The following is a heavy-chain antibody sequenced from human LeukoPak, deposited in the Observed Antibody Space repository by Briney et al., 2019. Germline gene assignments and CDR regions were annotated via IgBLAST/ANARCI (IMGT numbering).Heavy chain of an antibody. CDR1: GGSFSGYY. CDR2: INHSGST. CDR3: ARQGGYSSGWYLGS. Sequence: SETLSLTCAVYGGSFSGYYWSWIRQPPGKGLEWIGEINHSGSTNYNPSLKSRVTISVDTSKNQFSLKLSSVTAADTAVYYCARQGGYSSGWYLGSWGQGTLVTVSS. J-gene: IGHJ4*02. D-gene: IGHD6-19*01. V-gene: IGHV4-34*01.